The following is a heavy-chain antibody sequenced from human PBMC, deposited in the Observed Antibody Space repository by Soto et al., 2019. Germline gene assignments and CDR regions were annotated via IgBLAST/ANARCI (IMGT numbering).Heavy chain of an antibody. CDR3: AGGPSSGSYDPYSFDY. V-gene: IGHV1-3*01. CDR2: INAGNGNT. Sequence: GASVKVSCKASGYTFTNYAMHWVRQAPGQRLEWMGWINAGNGNTKYSQKFQGRVTITRDTSASTAYMDLSSLRSEDTAVYFCAGGPSSGSYDPYSFDYWGHGTLVTLAS. J-gene: IGHJ4*01. CDR1: GYTFTNYA. D-gene: IGHD3-10*01.